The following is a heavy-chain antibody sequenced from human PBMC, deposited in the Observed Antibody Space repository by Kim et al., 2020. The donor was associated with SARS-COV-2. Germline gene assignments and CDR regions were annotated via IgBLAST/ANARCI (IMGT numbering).Heavy chain of an antibody. CDR3: VRQWLVHTFAYY. CDR1: GGSISSSSYC. CDR2: ISYSASS. D-gene: IGHD5-12*01. V-gene: IGHV4-39*01. Sequence: SETLSLTCTVSGGSISSSSYCWSWIRQPTGKGLKWVVSISYSASSNYTLYSRGRITVYVDTTQYPFTLRLVTVTAAATAYCSFVRQWLVHTFAYY. J-gene: IGHJ6*01.